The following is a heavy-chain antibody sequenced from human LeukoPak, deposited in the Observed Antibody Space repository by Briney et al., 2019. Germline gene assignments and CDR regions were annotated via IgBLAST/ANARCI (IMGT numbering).Heavy chain of an antibody. D-gene: IGHD3-10*01. Sequence: ASVKVSCNASGYTFTSYDINWVRQATGQGLEWMGWMNPNSGNTGYAQKFQGRVTITRNTSISTAYMELSSLRSEDTAVYYCARRAGLRGVYNAWGQGTLVTVSS. CDR2: MNPNSGNT. CDR3: ARRAGLRGVYNA. CDR1: GYTFTSYD. J-gene: IGHJ5*02. V-gene: IGHV1-8*03.